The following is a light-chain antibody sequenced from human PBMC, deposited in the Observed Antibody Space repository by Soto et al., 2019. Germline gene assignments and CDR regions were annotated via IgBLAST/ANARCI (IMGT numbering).Light chain of an antibody. J-gene: IGLJ2*01. CDR2: EVS. CDR3: SSYTTSSTVA. V-gene: IGLV2-14*01. CDR1: SSDIGGYNY. Sequence: QSALTQSASVSGSPGQSITISCTGTSSDIGGYNYVSWYQQHPDKAPKLMIFEVSNRPSGVSNRFSGSKSGNTASLTISGLLPXXEAXYYCSSYTTSSTVAFGGGTKLTVL.